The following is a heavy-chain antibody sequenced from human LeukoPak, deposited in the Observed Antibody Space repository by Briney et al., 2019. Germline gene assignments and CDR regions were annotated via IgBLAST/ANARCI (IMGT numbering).Heavy chain of an antibody. CDR1: GFTFTNAW. Sequence: GGSLRLSCAASGFTFTNAWMSWVRQAPGRGLEWVGRIKRKTDGGTTDYAAPVKGRFTISRDDSKNTLYLQMNSLKTEDTAVYYCTTGCIVAATASDCWGQGTLVTVSS. V-gene: IGHV3-15*01. CDR3: TTGCIVAATASDC. J-gene: IGHJ4*02. D-gene: IGHD1-26*01. CDR2: IKRKTDGGTT.